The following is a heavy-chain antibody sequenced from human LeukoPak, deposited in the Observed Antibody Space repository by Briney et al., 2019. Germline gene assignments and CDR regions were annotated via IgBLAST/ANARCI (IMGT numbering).Heavy chain of an antibody. J-gene: IGHJ4*02. CDR1: GFMFSSNW. Sequence: GGSLRLSCAASGFMFSSNWMSWIRLAPGKGLEWVANIKEDGTETYYVDSVKGRFTISRDNAKNSLYLQMNSLRVEDTAVYYCARGYPAMVSAPDYWGQGTLVTVSS. D-gene: IGHD5-18*01. V-gene: IGHV3-7*03. CDR3: ARGYPAMVSAPDY. CDR2: IKEDGTET.